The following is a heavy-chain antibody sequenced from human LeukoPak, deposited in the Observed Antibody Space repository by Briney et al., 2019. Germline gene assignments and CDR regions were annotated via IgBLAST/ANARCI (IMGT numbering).Heavy chain of an antibody. D-gene: IGHD6-13*01. CDR1: GFTFSTYW. Sequence: GGSLRLSCAASGFTFSTYWTSWMRQVPGKGLEWVANIKQDGSDKYYVDSVKGRFTISRDNAENSLYLQMNSLRAEDTAVYYCATYSSSFFNWGQGTLVTVSS. CDR2: IKQDGSDK. V-gene: IGHV3-7*01. CDR3: ATYSSSFFN. J-gene: IGHJ4*02.